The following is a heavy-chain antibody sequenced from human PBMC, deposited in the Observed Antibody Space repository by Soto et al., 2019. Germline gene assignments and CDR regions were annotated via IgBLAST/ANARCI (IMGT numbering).Heavy chain of an antibody. V-gene: IGHV4-39*02. Sequence: QLQLQESGPGLVKPWETLSLTCTVSGASVSSSTYYWGWVRQPPGKGLEWIGSVYRTWGTYYSPSLKSRVAISVDPSKKHLSLNLESVTAADTAVYFCFNGRYGSFDYWGQGTLVTVSS. CDR2: VYRTWGT. J-gene: IGHJ4*02. CDR3: FNGRYGSFDY. D-gene: IGHD3-10*01. CDR1: GASVSSSTYY.